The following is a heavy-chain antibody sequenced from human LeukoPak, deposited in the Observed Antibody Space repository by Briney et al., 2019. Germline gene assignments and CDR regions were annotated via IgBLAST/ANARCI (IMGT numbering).Heavy chain of an antibody. CDR3: ARWVSGTGTLGGDAFDI. CDR1: GYSFTSYW. Sequence: GECLKISCKGSGYSFTSYWIGWVRQMPGKGLEWMGIIYPGDSDTRYSPSFQGQVTISADKSISTAYLQWSSLKASDTAMYYCARWVSGTGTLGGDAFDIWGQGTMVTVSS. D-gene: IGHD1-1*01. CDR2: IYPGDSDT. J-gene: IGHJ3*02. V-gene: IGHV5-51*01.